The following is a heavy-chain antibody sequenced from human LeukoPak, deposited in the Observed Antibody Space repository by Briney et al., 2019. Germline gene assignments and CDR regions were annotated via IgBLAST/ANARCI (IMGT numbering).Heavy chain of an antibody. CDR3: ARDERSIQFNF. V-gene: IGHV3-23*01. CDR1: GFTFNIYG. Sequence: GGSLRLSCAASGFTFNIYGMNWVRQAPGKGLEWVSGIGGSGSHTYYADSVKGRFTISRDNSKNTMYLHMNSLRAEDTALYFCARDERSIQFNFWGQGTLVTVSS. CDR2: IGGSGSHT. D-gene: IGHD5-24*01. J-gene: IGHJ4*02.